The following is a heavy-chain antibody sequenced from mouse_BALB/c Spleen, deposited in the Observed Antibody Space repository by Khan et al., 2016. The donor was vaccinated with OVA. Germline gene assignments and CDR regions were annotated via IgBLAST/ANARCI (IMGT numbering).Heavy chain of an antibody. V-gene: IGHV3-8*02. D-gene: IGHD1-1*01. CDR2: INYSGST. Sequence: EVKLEVSGPSLVNPSQTLSLTCSVSGYSITSGYWNWIRKFPGNKLEYMGYINYSGSTYYNPSLKSRISITRDTSKNQFYLQLISVTTEDTATYFCATNYYGNSYWYFDVWGAGTTVTVSS. J-gene: IGHJ1*01. CDR3: ATNYYGNSYWYFDV. CDR1: GYSITSGY.